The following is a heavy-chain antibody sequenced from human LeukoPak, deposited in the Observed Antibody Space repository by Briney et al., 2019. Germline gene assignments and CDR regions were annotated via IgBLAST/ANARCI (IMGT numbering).Heavy chain of an antibody. Sequence: ASVKVSCNASGYTFTSYDINWVRQATGQGLERMGWMNPNSGNTGYAQKFQGRVTITRNTSISTAYMELSSLRSEDTAVYYCARMIGVPAARTYYFDYWGQGTLVTVSS. J-gene: IGHJ4*02. V-gene: IGHV1-8*03. CDR3: ARMIGVPAARTYYFDY. CDR2: MNPNSGNT. D-gene: IGHD2-2*01. CDR1: GYTFTSYD.